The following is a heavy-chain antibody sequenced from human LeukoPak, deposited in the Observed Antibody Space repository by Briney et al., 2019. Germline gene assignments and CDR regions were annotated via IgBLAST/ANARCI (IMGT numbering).Heavy chain of an antibody. Sequence: PGGSLRLSCAASGFTFSSYSMNWVRPAPGKGLEWVSYISSSSSTIYYADSVKGRFTISRDNAKNSLYLQMNSLRAEDTAVYYCARDGGFFFDYWGQGTLVTVSS. J-gene: IGHJ4*02. CDR1: GFTFSSYS. V-gene: IGHV3-48*04. D-gene: IGHD2-15*01. CDR2: ISSSSSTI. CDR3: ARDGGFFFDY.